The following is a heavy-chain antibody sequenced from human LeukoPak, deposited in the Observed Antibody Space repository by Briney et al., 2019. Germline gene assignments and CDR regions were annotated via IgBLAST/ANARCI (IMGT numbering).Heavy chain of an antibody. Sequence: GESLKISCKGSGYTFTNYWIAWVRQMPGKGLEWMGIIYPGDSDTRYSPSFQGQVTISADKSINPAYLQWSSLRSEDTAVYYCARVGFPDTAMGGYYYMDVWGKGTTVTVSS. CDR3: ARVGFPDTAMGGYYYMDV. CDR2: IYPGDSDT. V-gene: IGHV5-51*01. J-gene: IGHJ6*03. CDR1: GYTFTNYW. D-gene: IGHD5-18*01.